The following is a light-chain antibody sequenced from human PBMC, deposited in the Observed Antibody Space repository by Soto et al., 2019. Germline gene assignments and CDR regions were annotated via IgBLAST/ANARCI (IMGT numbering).Light chain of an antibody. CDR2: EVS. V-gene: IGLV2-14*01. CDR1: SSDVGGYHF. J-gene: IGLJ1*01. Sequence: SALTQPASVSGSPGQSITLSCSGTSSDVGGYHFVSWYQQHPGKAPNLIIYEVSNRPPGVSDRFSGSKSGNTASLTISGLQAEDEADYYCYSYTTTSTYVFGTGTKVTVL. CDR3: YSYTTTSTYV.